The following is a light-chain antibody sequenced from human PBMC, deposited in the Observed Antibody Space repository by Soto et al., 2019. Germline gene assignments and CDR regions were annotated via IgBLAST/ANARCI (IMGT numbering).Light chain of an antibody. CDR1: SSDVGDFNF. V-gene: IGLV2-14*03. CDR3: SSYTRSITLK. Sequence: SFLTQPASVSGSPGQSITISCTGTSSDVGDFNFVSWYRQHAGKAPKLLIYEVIKRPSGISDRFSGSKSGNTASLTISGLQTEDEADYYCSSYTRSITLKFGGGTQLTVL. CDR2: EVI. J-gene: IGLJ2*01.